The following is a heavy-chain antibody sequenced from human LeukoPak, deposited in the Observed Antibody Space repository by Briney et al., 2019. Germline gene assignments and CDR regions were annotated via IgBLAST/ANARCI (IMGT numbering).Heavy chain of an antibody. V-gene: IGHV1-18*01. CDR1: GYTFTNFG. D-gene: IGHD1-14*01. CDR3: ARGHNHFDY. CDR2: INAYNGNT. Sequence: GASVKVSCKASGYTFTNFGISWVRQAPGRGLEWMGWINAYNGNTNYAQKLQGRVTMTTDTSTSTAYMELRSLRSADTAVYYCARGHNHFDYWGQGTLVTVSS. J-gene: IGHJ4*02.